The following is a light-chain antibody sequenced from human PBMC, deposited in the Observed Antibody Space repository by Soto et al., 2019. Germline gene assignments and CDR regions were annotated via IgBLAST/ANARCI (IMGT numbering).Light chain of an antibody. J-gene: IGKJ4*01. CDR2: DAS. CDR3: QQSYSTPLT. V-gene: IGKV1-5*01. Sequence: DIQMTQSPSTLSASVGDRVTMTCRARQSISSWLAWYQQKPGKAPKLLIYDASILESGVPSRFSGSGSGTEFTLTISSLQPEDFATYYCQQSYSTPLTFGGGTKVDIK. CDR1: QSISSW.